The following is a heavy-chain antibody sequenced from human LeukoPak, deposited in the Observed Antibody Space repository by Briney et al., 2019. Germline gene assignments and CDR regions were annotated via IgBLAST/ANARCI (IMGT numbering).Heavy chain of an antibody. V-gene: IGHV3-7*01. D-gene: IGHD2-2*01. CDR1: GFTFSSYW. CDR2: IKQDGSEK. J-gene: IGHJ4*02. Sequence: GGSLRLSCAASGFTFSSYWMSWVRQAPGKGLEWVASIKQDGSEKYYVDSVKGRFTISRDNAKNSLYLQMNSLRAEDTAVYYCARAGRYCSSTSCPEDYWGQGTLVTVSS. CDR3: ARAGRYCSSTSCPEDY.